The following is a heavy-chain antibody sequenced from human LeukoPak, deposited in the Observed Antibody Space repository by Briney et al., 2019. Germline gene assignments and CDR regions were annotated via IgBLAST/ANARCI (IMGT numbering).Heavy chain of an antibody. V-gene: IGHV1-69*04. CDR1: GGTFSSYT. J-gene: IGHJ3*02. D-gene: IGHD3-22*01. Sequence: SVKVSCKASGGTFSSYTISWVRQAPGQGLEWMGRIIPILGIANYAQKFQGRVTITADKSTSTAYMELSSLRSEDTAVYYCARDGETYYYDSSGSPIWGQRTMVTVSS. CDR3: ARDGETYYYDSSGSPI. CDR2: IIPILGIA.